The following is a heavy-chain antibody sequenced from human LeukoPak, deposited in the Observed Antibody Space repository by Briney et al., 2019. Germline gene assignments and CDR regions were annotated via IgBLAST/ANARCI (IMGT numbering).Heavy chain of an antibody. V-gene: IGHV4-59*01. CDR1: ADSISPYY. J-gene: IGHJ4*02. CDR2: INYSGTT. Sequence: SETLSLTCTLSADSISPYYWHWIRQPPGKGLEWIGYINYSGTTDYNPSLKRRVTISVDTSKKQLFLRLRSMTAADTAVYYCAREYSSFEYWGQGTLVTVSS. CDR3: AREYSSFEY. D-gene: IGHD6-13*01.